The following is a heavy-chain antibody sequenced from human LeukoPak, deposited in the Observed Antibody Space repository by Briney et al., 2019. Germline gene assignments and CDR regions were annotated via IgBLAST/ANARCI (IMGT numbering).Heavy chain of an antibody. V-gene: IGHV3-23*01. CDR3: AKTLRESSGREYFDL. J-gene: IGHJ2*01. Sequence: PGGSLRLSCAASAFTFSSYAMSWVRQAPGKGLEWVSGVSGSGGSTYYADSVKGRFTISRDNSKNTLYLQMNGLRVEDTAEYYCAKTLRESSGREYFDLWGRGTLVTVSS. CDR2: VSGSGGST. CDR1: AFTFSSYA. D-gene: IGHD6-19*01.